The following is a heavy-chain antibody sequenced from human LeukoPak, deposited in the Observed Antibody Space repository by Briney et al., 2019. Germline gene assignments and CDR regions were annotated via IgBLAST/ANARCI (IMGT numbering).Heavy chain of an antibody. CDR3: VRFTLSWNYYGMDV. CDR2: IYYSGNT. D-gene: IGHD3-10*02. V-gene: IGHV4-31*03. Sequence: PSETLSLTCTVSGGSISSGGYYWSWIRQHPGKGLEWIGYIYYSGNTYYNPSLKSRVTISVDTSKNQFSLKLSSVTAADTAVYYCVRFTLSWNYYGMDVWGQGTTVTVSS. CDR1: GGSISSGGYY. J-gene: IGHJ6*02.